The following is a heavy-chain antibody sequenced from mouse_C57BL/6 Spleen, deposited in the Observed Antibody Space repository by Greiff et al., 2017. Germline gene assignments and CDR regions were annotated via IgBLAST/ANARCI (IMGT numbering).Heavy chain of an antibody. J-gene: IGHJ3*01. CDR1: GFNIKDDY. D-gene: IGHD1-1*01. Sequence: EVMLVESGAELVRPGASVKLSCTASGFNIKDDYMHWVKQRPEQGLEWIGWIDPENGDTEYASKFQGKATITADTSSNTAYLQLSSLTSEDTAVYYCTAATVVEQPFAYWGQGTLVTVSA. CDR2: IDPENGDT. CDR3: TAATVVEQPFAY. V-gene: IGHV14-4*01.